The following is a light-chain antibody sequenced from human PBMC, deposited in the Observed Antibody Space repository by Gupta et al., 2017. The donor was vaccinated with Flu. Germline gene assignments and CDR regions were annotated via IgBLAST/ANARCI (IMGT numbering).Light chain of an antibody. CDR1: SSDFGGYRY. J-gene: IGLJ2*01. V-gene: IGLV2-14*01. Sequence: QSALTQPASVSGSRGQSITISCTRTSSDFGGYRYVSWYQQHPGKAPKLMIYDASVRPSGVSNRFSGSKSGNTASLTISGLQTEDEADYYCSSYTTSSTVIFGGGTKVTVL. CDR2: DAS. CDR3: SSYTTSSTVI.